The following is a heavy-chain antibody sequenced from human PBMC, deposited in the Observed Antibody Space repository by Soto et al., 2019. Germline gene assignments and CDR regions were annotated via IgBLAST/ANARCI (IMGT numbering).Heavy chain of an antibody. Sequence: QLLQSGGGLVQPGGSLTLSCAASGFTFGTTDMSWVRQAPGEGLEWVSTLDGSGGITYYADSVKGRFTISRDNSRNTVYLQMNSLRGDATALYYCVKNSGWFNTWGQGALVTVSS. CDR1: GFTFGTTD. CDR2: LDGSGGIT. J-gene: IGHJ5*02. V-gene: IGHV3-23*01. CDR3: VKNSGWFNT. D-gene: IGHD3-10*01.